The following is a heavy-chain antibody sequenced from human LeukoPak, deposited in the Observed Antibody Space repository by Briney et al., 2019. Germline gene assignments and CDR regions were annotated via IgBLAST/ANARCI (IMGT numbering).Heavy chain of an antibody. J-gene: IGHJ6*02. CDR1: GFTFSSYS. D-gene: IGHD7-27*01. CDR3: ARGLKLGTRRYYYYGMDV. Sequence: PGGSLRLSCAASGFTFSSYSMNWVRQVPGKGLEWVSYISSSSSTIYYADSVKGRFTISRDNAKNSLYLQMNSLRAEDTAVYYCARGLKLGTRRYYYYGMDVWGQGTTVTVSS. V-gene: IGHV3-48*04. CDR2: ISSSSSTI.